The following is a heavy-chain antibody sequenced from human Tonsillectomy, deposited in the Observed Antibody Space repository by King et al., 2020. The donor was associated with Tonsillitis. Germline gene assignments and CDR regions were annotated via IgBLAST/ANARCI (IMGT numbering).Heavy chain of an antibody. J-gene: IGHJ6*02. D-gene: IGHD6-6*01. CDR3: AKEYESRSIYYYYGMDV. V-gene: IGHV3-30*02. CDR2: LRYDDSNK. CDR1: GFTFSSYG. Sequence: VQLVESGGGVVQPGGSLRLSCAASGFTFSSYGMHWVRQAPGKGLEWVAFLRYDDSNKYYADSVKGRFTISRDNSKNTLYLQMNSLRAEDTAMYYCAKEYESRSIYYYYGMDVWGQGTTVTVSS.